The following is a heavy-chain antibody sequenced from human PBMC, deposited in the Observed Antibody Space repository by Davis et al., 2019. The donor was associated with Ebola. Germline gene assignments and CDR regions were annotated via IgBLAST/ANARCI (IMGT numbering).Heavy chain of an antibody. Sequence: GESLKISCAASGFTFSSYSMNWVRQAPGKGLEWVSSISSSSSYIYYADSGKGRFTISRDTSKNTLYLQMNSMRAEDTAVYYCAKDWVTMVRGVIPQLSGPDYWGQGTLVTVSS. V-gene: IGHV3-21*01. J-gene: IGHJ4*02. D-gene: IGHD3-10*01. CDR3: AKDWVTMVRGVIPQLSGPDY. CDR2: ISSSSSYI. CDR1: GFTFSSYS.